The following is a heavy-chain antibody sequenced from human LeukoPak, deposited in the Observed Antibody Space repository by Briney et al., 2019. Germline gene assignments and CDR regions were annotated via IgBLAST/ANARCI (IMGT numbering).Heavy chain of an antibody. J-gene: IGHJ4*02. V-gene: IGHV3-23*01. Sequence: GGSLRLSCAASGFTFSIYAMTWVRHTPGKGLEWVSTISSGGRTYYADSVKGRFTISRDNSKNTLYLHMNSLRAEDTTLYYCAKDYSGSWYYFDYWGQGTLVTVSS. CDR1: GFTFSIYA. CDR3: AKDYSGSWYYFDY. CDR2: ISSGGRT. D-gene: IGHD6-13*01.